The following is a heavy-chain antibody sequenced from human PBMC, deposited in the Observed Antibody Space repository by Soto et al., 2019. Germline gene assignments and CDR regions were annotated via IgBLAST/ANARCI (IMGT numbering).Heavy chain of an antibody. CDR2: ISAYNGNT. J-gene: IGHJ5*02. CDR1: GYTFTSYG. CDR3: AISNYVFNWFDP. V-gene: IGHV1-18*01. D-gene: IGHD4-4*01. Sequence: ASVKVSCKASGYTFTSYGISWVRQAPGQGLEWMGWISAYNGNTNYAQKLQGRVTMTTDTSTSTAYMELRSLRSDDTAVYYCAISNYVFNWFDPWGQGTLVTVSS.